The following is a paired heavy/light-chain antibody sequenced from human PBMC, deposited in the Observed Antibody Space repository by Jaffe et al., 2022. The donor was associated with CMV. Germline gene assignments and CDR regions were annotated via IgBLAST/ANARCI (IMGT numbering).Light chain of an antibody. J-gene: IGKJ3*01. CDR3: MQALEMGFT. V-gene: IGKV2-28*01. CDR1: QSLLHRNGYNY. Sequence: EIVMTQSPLSLSVTPGEPASISCRSSQSLLHRNGYNYLDWYLQKPGKSPQLLIYSGSTRASGVPDRFSGRGSGTHFTLKISRVEAEDVGIYYCMQALEMGFTFGPGTKVEIK. CDR2: SGS.
Heavy chain of an antibody. Sequence: EAQLEESGGGLVQPGRSLRLSCAASGFTFDDYAMHWVRQVPGKGLEWVAGINWNSGTMDYADSVKGRFFVSRDNAKSALYLQMNSLRVEDTAFYFCAKSYLNYNYAMDVWGQGTTVTVSS. CDR1: GFTFDDYA. V-gene: IGHV3-9*01. CDR2: INWNSGTM. CDR3: AKSYLNYNYAMDV. J-gene: IGHJ6*02.